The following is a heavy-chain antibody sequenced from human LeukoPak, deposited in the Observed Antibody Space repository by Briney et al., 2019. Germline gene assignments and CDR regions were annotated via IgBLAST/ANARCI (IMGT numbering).Heavy chain of an antibody. CDR1: GFTFRKYW. D-gene: IGHD3-3*01. V-gene: IGHV3-23*01. CDR2: ISGSGGST. J-gene: IGHJ4*02. CDR3: AKGYDFWSGSYYFDY. Sequence: GGSLRLSCAASGFTFRKYWMAWVRQAPGKGLEWVSAISGSGGSTYYADSVKGRFTISRDNSKNTLYLQMNSLRAEDTAVYYCAKGYDFWSGSYYFDYWGQGTLVTVSS.